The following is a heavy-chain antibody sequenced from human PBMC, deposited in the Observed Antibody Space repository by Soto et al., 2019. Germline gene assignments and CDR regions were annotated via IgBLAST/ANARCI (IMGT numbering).Heavy chain of an antibody. J-gene: IGHJ6*02. V-gene: IGHV1-3*05. CDR3: AGSTAWSYSYGIDV. CDR2: INAGNGNT. D-gene: IGHD3-3*01. Sequence: VQLVQSGAEEKKPGASVKVSCKASGYTFTSYAMHWVRQAPGQRLEWMGWINAGNGNTKYSQKFQGRVTITRDTSASTAYMELSILRSEDTAVYYCAGSTAWSYSYGIDVWGQGTTVTVSS. CDR1: GYTFTSYA.